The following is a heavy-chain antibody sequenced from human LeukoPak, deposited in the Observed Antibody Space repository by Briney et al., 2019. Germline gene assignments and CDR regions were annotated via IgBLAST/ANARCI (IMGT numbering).Heavy chain of an antibody. V-gene: IGHV3-74*01. Sequence: GGSLRLSCAASGLTFSRYWMHWVRQAPGKGLVWVSRINGDGSTTSYADSVKGGFTISRDNAKNTLYLQMNSLRAEDTAVYYCATGNYYDSRGYYTFGHWGQGTLATVSS. D-gene: IGHD3-22*01. CDR1: GLTFSRYW. CDR3: ATGNYYDSRGYYTFGH. J-gene: IGHJ1*01. CDR2: INGDGSTT.